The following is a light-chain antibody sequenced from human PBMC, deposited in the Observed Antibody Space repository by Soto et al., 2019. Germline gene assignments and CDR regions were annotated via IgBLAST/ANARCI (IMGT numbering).Light chain of an antibody. J-gene: IGKJ1*01. CDR3: QHYNKWPRT. CDR1: QSVSSN. CDR2: GAS. V-gene: IGKV3-15*01. Sequence: EIVMTQSPATLSVSPGERATLSCRASQSVSSNLAWYQQKPGQAPRLLIYGASTRATGIPARFSGSGSGTEFTLTISSLQSEDFAVYYCQHYNKWPRTFGQGTKVEIK.